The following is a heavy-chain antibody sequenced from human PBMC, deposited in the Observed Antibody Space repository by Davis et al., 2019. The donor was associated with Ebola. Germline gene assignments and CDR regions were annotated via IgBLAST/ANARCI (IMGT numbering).Heavy chain of an antibody. J-gene: IGHJ6*02. CDR3: AKDMGATVFGVAEYYYYGLDV. Sequence: GGSLRLSCATSGFIFSHHWMSWVRQVPGKGLEWVALISGDGRSIFYADSVKGRFTISRDDSKTSLYLQMNSLTVEDTALYYCAKDMGATVFGVAEYYYYGLDVWGQGTTVTVSS. D-gene: IGHD3-3*01. CDR1: GFIFSHHW. CDR2: ISGDGRSI. V-gene: IGHV3-43*02.